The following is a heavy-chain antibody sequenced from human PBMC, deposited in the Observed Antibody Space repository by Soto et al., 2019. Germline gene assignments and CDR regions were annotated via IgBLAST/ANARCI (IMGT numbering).Heavy chain of an antibody. J-gene: IGHJ6*02. CDR2: ISYEGSNT. Sequence: GSLRLSCVASGFTFDTYGIHWVRQAPGKGLQWVALISYEGSNTYYADSVRGRFTISRDNSKNTLYLQMNTLRPEDTGLYYCARVTPGNNLYYFSGLDFWGQGTSVTVSS. D-gene: IGHD1-1*01. CDR1: GFTFDTYG. CDR3: ARVTPGNNLYYFSGLDF. V-gene: IGHV3-30-3*01.